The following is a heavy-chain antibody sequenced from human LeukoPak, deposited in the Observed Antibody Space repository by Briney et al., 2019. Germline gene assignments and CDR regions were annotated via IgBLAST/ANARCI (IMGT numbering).Heavy chain of an antibody. Sequence: PGGSLRLSCAASGFTFEDYGMSWVRQGPGKGLEWVSAIDRNGDSTGYADSVKGRFTISRDNAKNSLYLQMNSLRAEDTAVYYCARDNWNGPLGYWGLGTLVTVSS. D-gene: IGHD1-1*01. J-gene: IGHJ4*02. V-gene: IGHV3-20*04. CDR3: ARDNWNGPLGY. CDR1: GFTFEDYG. CDR2: IDRNGDST.